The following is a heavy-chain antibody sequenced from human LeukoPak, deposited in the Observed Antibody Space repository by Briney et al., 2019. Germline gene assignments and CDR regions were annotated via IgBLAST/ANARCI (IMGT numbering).Heavy chain of an antibody. CDR3: ARRVGSSDCFDY. CDR2: IYHGGST. Sequence: PSETLSLTCTVSGYSISSGFYWGWIRQPPGKGLEWIGSIYHGGSTYYNPSLKSRLTISVDTSKNQFSLKLDSVTAADTAVYYCARRVGSSDCFDYWGQGTLVTVSS. V-gene: IGHV4-38-2*02. D-gene: IGHD6-6*01. J-gene: IGHJ4*02. CDR1: GYSISSGFY.